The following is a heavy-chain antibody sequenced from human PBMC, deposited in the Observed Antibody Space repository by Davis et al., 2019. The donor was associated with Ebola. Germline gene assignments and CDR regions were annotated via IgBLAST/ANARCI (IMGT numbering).Heavy chain of an antibody. CDR2: INTDRGST. CDR3: GRVIFFPGIGMDI. J-gene: IGHJ6*02. V-gene: IGHV3-74*01. CDR1: GFTFSTYW. Sequence: PGGSLRLSCAASGFTFSTYWMHWVRQLPGKGLVWVSRINTDRGSTSYADSVEGRFTVSRDNAKNTLYVQMNSLRAEDTGIYYCGRVIFFPGIGMDIWGQGTTVTVSS. D-gene: IGHD1-14*01.